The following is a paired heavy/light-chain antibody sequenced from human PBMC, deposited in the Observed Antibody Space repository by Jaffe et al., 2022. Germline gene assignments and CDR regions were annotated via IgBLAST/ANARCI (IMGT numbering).Heavy chain of an antibody. CDR1: GFTFSSYE. CDR2: ISSSGSTI. Sequence: EVQLVESGGGLVQPGGSLRLSCAASGFTFSSYEMNWVRQAPGKGLEWVSYISSSGSTIYYADSVKGRFTISRDNAKNSLYLQMNSLRAEDTAVYYCARTCSGGSCYSTRGFDYWGQGTLVTVSS. CDR3: ARTCSGGSCYSTRGFDY. J-gene: IGHJ4*02. D-gene: IGHD2-15*01. V-gene: IGHV3-48*03.
Light chain of an antibody. V-gene: IGKV1-39*01. CDR3: QQSYSTPR. J-gene: IGKJ3*01. Sequence: DIQMTQSPSSLSASVGDRVTITCRASQSISSYLNWYQQKPGKAPKLLIYAASSLQSGVPSRFSGSGSGTDFTLTISSLQPEDFATYYCQQSYSTPRFGPGTKVDIK. CDR1: QSISSY. CDR2: AAS.